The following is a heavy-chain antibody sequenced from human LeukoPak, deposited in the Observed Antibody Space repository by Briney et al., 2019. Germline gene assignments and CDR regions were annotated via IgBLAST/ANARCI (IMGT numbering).Heavy chain of an antibody. J-gene: IGHJ3*01. CDR1: GFRFTGYC. CDR3: AGGHDYGDYVNAFHL. Sequence: GVSLKISCKASGFRFTGYCIGWVRQVPGKGLEWMGILYPDESNAIYSPSFQGQVTMSVDKSIDTAYLQWSSLKASDTAMYYCAGGHDYGDYVNAFHLWGQGTMVSVSS. D-gene: IGHD4-17*01. CDR2: LYPDESNA. V-gene: IGHV5-51*01.